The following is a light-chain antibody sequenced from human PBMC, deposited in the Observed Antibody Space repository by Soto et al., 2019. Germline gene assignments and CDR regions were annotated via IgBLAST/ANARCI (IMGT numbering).Light chain of an antibody. V-gene: IGKV3-20*01. CDR3: QHYGDSRT. CDR1: QSVSSSL. Sequence: EVVLTQSPDTLSLSPGERASLSCRASQSVSSSLLAWYQQKPGQAPSLLIYAAASRAAGIPDRFSGSESGTDFTLSISRLEPEDFAVYYCQHYGDSRTFGQGTKVEIK. CDR2: AAA. J-gene: IGKJ1*01.